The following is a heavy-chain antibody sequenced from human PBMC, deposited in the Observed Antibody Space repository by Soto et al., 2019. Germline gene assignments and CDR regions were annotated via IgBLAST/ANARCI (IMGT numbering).Heavy chain of an antibody. D-gene: IGHD6-13*01. CDR3: ARALASAGSF. J-gene: IGHJ4*02. V-gene: IGHV3-7*01. Sequence: GGSLRLSCVASGFTVNTYGVNWVRQAPGKGLEWVANINQDGSEKHYVDSVRGRFTISRDNAKDSLYLQMNSLRAEDTAIYYCARALASAGSFWGQGTLVTV. CDR1: GFTVNTYG. CDR2: INQDGSEK.